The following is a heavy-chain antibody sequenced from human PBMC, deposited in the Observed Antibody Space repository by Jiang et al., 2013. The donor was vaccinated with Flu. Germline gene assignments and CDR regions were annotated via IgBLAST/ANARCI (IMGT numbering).Heavy chain of an antibody. J-gene: IGHJ4*02. CDR1: GFSLTTSGMC. D-gene: IGHD6-25*01. CDR2: IDWDDDK. CDR3: ARMNTAATTIDY. V-gene: IGHV2-70*11. Sequence: KPTQTLTLTCSFSGFSLTTSGMCVSWIRQPPGKALEWLARIDWDDDKYYTTSLKTRLTISKDTSKNQVVLTMTNMDPVDTATYYCARMNTAATTIDYWGQGTLVIVSS.